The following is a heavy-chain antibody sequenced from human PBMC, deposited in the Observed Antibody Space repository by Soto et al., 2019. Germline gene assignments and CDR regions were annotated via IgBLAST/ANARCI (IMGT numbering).Heavy chain of an antibody. D-gene: IGHD2-8*02. CDR3: AKASATGGGAFDI. V-gene: IGHV3-23*01. Sequence: GRSRRPSCPAAGFICSIYSVSWVRPLPGGGRGWVSSILADGRTFYVDSVKARFTTCRDSSQNTVYLHMNSLADGGTALYYCAKASATGGGAFDICGQGTMVTVSS. CDR1: GFICSIYS. J-gene: IGHJ3*02. CDR2: ILADGRT.